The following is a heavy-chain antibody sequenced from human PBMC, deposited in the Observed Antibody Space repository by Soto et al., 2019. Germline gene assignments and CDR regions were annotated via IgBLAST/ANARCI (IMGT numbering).Heavy chain of an antibody. CDR1: GGSVSGYY. CDR2: IYYRGTT. J-gene: IGHJ3*01. Sequence: QVQLQESGPGLVKPSETLSLSCTVSGGSVSGYYWSWIRQPPGKGLEWIGYIYYRGTTNFKPSLKSSVTMSVDTSSTHFCPKSTSVTAEDTARYYSASTTLKGRLPVTNSFDLWGQGTIVTVSS. CDR3: ASTTLKGRLPVTNSFDL. D-gene: IGHD1-1*01. V-gene: IGHV4-59*02.